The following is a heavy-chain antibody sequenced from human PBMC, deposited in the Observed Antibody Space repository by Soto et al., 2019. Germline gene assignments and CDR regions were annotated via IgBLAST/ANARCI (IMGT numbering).Heavy chain of an antibody. Sequence: SETLSLTCAVSGGSISSGGYSWSWIRQPPGKGLEWIGYIYHSGSTYYNPSLKSRVTISVDTSKNQFSLKLSSVTAADTAVYYCARDGIPRDAFDIWGQGTMVTVSS. CDR1: GGSISSGGYS. V-gene: IGHV4-30-2*01. CDR2: IYHSGST. D-gene: IGHD1-20*01. J-gene: IGHJ3*02. CDR3: ARDGIPRDAFDI.